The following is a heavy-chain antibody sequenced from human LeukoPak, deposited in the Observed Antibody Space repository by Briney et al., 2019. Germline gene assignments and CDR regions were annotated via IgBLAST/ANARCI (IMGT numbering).Heavy chain of an antibody. V-gene: IGHV1-3*01. D-gene: IGHD6-13*01. CDR3: ARRPLPGSSSPIDY. CDR2: INAGNGNT. CDR1: GYTFTSYA. J-gene: IGHJ4*02. Sequence: GASVKVSCKASGYTFTSYAMHWVRQAPGQRLEWMGWINAGNGNTKYSQKFQGRVTIIRDTSASTAYMELSSLRSEDTAVYYCARRPLPGSSSPIDYWGQGTLVTVSS.